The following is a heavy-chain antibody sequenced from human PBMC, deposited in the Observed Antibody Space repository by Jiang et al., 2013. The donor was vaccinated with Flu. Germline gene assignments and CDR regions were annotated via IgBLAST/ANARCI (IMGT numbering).Heavy chain of an antibody. D-gene: IGHD3-9*01. V-gene: IGHV3-48*01. J-gene: IGHJ4*02. CDR2: ISSSSGSR. CDR1: GFSFGDYA. CDR3: ARLGHILTGHHEL. Sequence: LVEVWGGLGTARAGPSRLSCTASGFSFGDYAVSWLRQAPGKGLEWVSYISSSSGSRYYADSVKGRFTISRDNAKNIVFLQMNSLRVEDTALYYCARLGHILTGHHELWGQGTLVTVSS.